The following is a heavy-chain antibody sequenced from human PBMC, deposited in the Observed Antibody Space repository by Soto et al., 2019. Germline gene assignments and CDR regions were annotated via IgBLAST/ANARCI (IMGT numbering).Heavy chain of an antibody. V-gene: IGHV1-69*01. CDR3: ASFRDGYNYYFGY. D-gene: IGHD5-12*01. CDR1: GGTFSSHA. CDR2: TIPVFGTP. J-gene: IGHJ4*02. Sequence: QVQLVQSGAEVKKPGSSVKVSCTASGGTFSSHAFSWVRQAPGQGLEWMGGTIPVFGTPNYAQGFQGRVTITADQSTSTSYMELRSLRSEDTAIYYCASFRDGYNYYFGYWGQGTLVTVSS.